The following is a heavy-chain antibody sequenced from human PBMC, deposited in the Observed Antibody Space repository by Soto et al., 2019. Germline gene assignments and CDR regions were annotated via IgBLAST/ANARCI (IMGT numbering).Heavy chain of an antibody. CDR3: ARDVVGSGWSHNWFDP. CDR1: GFTFSNYG. V-gene: IGHV3-33*01. Sequence: QVQLVESGGGVVQPGRSLRLSCAASGFTFSNYGMHWVRQAPGKGLEWVAVIWYDGSNKYYADSVKGRFTISRDNSKNTLYLQMNSLRAEDTAVYYCARDVVGSGWSHNWFDPWGQGTLVTVSS. J-gene: IGHJ5*02. D-gene: IGHD6-19*01. CDR2: IWYDGSNK.